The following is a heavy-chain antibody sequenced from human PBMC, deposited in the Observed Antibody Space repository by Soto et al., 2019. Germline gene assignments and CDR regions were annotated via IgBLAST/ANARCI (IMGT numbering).Heavy chain of an antibody. CDR2: IDHTGST. CDR1: GGSISSGYYY. D-gene: IGHD1-26*01. J-gene: IGHJ6*02. V-gene: IGHV4-31*03. CDR3: ARDCGARYYYYGMAV. Sequence: QVQLQESGPGLVKPSETLSLTCTVSGGSISSGYYYWSWSRQQPGRGLEWIGYIDHTGSTYYNPSLRTRATISQDTSENQFSLKLSSVTAADTAVYYCARDCGARYYYYGMAVWGQGTTVTVSS.